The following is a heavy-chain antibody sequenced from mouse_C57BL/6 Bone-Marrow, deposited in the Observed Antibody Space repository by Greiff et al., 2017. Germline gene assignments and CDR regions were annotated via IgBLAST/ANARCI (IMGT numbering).Heavy chain of an antibody. CDR1: GYTFTSYD. CDR3: AILRRDAMDD. V-gene: IGHV1-85*01. J-gene: IGHJ4*01. Sequence: QVQLQQSGPELVKPGASVKLSCKASGYTFTSYDINWVQQRPGQGLEWIGWIYPRDGSTKYNGKFKGKATLTVDTSSSTAYMVLHSLTSEDAAVYFCAILRRDAMDDWGQGTSVTVSS. CDR2: IYPRDGST. D-gene: IGHD1-1*01.